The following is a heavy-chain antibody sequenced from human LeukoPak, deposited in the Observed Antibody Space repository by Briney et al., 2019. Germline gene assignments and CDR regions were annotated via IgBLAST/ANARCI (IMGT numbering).Heavy chain of an antibody. J-gene: IGHJ4*02. CDR1: GFTFSSYW. CDR3: ARDMVAGGPDY. CDR2: INSDGITT. D-gene: IGHD6-19*01. V-gene: IGHV3-74*01. Sequence: GGSLRLSYAASGFTFSSYWMHWVRQAPGKGLVWVSRINSDGITTSYADSVKGRFTISRDNAKNTLYLQMNSLRAEDTAVYYCARDMVAGGPDYWGQGTLVTVSS.